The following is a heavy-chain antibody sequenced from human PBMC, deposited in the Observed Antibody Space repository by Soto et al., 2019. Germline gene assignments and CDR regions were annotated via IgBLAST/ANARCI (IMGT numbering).Heavy chain of an antibody. CDR3: ARGSDIVVVPAASTDRFDP. CDR2: IYYSGST. J-gene: IGHJ5*02. Sequence: SETLSLTCTVSGGSISSYYWSWIRQPPGKGLEWIGYIYYSGSTNYNPSLKSRVTISVDTSKNQFSLKLSSVTAADTAVYYCARGSDIVVVPAASTDRFDPWGQGTLVTVSS. V-gene: IGHV4-59*12. CDR1: GGSISSYY. D-gene: IGHD2-2*01.